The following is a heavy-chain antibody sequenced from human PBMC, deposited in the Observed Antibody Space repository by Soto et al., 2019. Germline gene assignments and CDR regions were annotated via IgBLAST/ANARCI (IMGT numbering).Heavy chain of an antibody. J-gene: IGHJ5*02. CDR1: GGSFSGYY. V-gene: IGHV4-34*01. D-gene: IGHD2-15*01. CDR3: ARGGYIVVVVAATVNWFDA. Sequence: QVQLQQWGAGLLKPSEPLSLTCAVYGGSFSGYYWSCIRQPPGLGLEWVGEINHSGSTNYNPSLRRRGTRSVETSKHQFSLKLSSVTAADTAVYYGARGGYIVVVVAATVNWFDAWGQGTLVTVSA. CDR2: INHSGST.